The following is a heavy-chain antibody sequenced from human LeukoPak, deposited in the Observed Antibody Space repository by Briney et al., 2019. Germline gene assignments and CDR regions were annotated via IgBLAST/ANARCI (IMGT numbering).Heavy chain of an antibody. Sequence: GGSLRLSCAASGFTFSSYSMNWVRQAPGKGLEWVSSISSSSSYIHSAGSVRGRFTISRDNAKNSLFLQMNSLRAEDTAVYYCARDEWGDAFDIWGQGTMVTVFS. CDR1: GFTFSSYS. J-gene: IGHJ3*02. V-gene: IGHV3-21*01. D-gene: IGHD1-26*01. CDR3: ARDEWGDAFDI. CDR2: ISSSSSYI.